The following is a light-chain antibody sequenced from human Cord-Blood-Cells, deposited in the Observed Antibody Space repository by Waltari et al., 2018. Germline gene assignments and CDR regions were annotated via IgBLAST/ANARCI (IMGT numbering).Light chain of an antibody. J-gene: IGKJ1*01. Sequence: DIVMTQSPLSLRVTPGEPASISCRPSQTLLHSNGYNYLDWYLQQPGQSPQLLIYLGSNRASGVPDRFSGSGSGTDFTLKISRVEAEDVGVYYCMQALQTPWTFGQGTKVEIK. CDR1: QTLLHSNGYNY. V-gene: IGKV2-28*01. CDR3: MQALQTPWT. CDR2: LGS.